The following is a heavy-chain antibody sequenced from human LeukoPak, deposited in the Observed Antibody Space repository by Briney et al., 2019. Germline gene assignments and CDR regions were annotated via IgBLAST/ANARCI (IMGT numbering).Heavy chain of an antibody. D-gene: IGHD3-22*01. CDR2: INHSGST. CDR1: GGSFSGYY. V-gene: IGHV4-34*01. CDR3: ARGPSGYYLGYFQH. Sequence: PSETLSLTCAVYGGSFSGYYWSWIRQPPGKGLEWIGEINHSGSTNYNPSLKSRVTISVDTSKNQFSLKLSSVTAADTAVYYCARGPSGYYLGYFQHWGQGTLVTVSS. J-gene: IGHJ1*01.